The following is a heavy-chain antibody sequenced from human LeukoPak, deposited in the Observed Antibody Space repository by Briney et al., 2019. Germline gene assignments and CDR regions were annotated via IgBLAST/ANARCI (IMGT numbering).Heavy chain of an antibody. CDR2: ISGSSGST. Sequence: GGSLRLSCAASGFTFSSYAMSWVRQAPGKGLEWVSAISGSSGSTYYADSVKGRFTISRDNSKNTLYLQMNSLRAEDTAVYYCAKSALGEDGYKWYSVGYFDYWGQGTLVTVSS. CDR1: GFTFSSYA. V-gene: IGHV3-23*01. CDR3: AKSALGEDGYKWYSVGYFDY. D-gene: IGHD5-24*01. J-gene: IGHJ4*02.